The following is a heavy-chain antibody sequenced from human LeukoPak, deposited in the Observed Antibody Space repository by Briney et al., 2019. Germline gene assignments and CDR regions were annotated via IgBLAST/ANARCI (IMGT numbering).Heavy chain of an antibody. V-gene: IGHV3-43D*03. D-gene: IGHD4/OR15-4a*01. Sequence: GGSLRLSCAASGFTFDDYAMPWVRQTPGKGLKWVSLISWDGGSTYYADSVKGRFTISRDNSKNSLYLQMNSLRAEDTALYYCAKARVRYYYYMDVWGKGTTVTVSS. CDR3: AKARVRYYYYMDV. CDR2: ISWDGGST. J-gene: IGHJ6*03. CDR1: GFTFDDYA.